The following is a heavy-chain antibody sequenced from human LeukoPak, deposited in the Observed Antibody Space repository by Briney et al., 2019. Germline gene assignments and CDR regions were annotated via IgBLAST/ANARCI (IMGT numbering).Heavy chain of an antibody. D-gene: IGHD2-2*01. Sequence: SQTLSLTCTVSGGSISSGDYYWSWIRQPPGKGLEWIGYIYYSGSTYYNPSLKSRVTISVYTSKNQFSLQLSSVTAADTAVYYCARAIGSCRSTSCYGGWFDPWGQGTLVTVSS. CDR2: IYYSGST. CDR1: GGSISSGDYY. V-gene: IGHV4-30-4*01. CDR3: ARAIGSCRSTSCYGGWFDP. J-gene: IGHJ5*02.